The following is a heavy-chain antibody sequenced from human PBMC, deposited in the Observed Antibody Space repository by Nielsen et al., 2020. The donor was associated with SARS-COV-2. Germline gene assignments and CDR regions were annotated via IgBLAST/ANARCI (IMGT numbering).Heavy chain of an antibody. CDR2: ISYDGSNK. Sequence: GSLRLSCAASGFTFSSYAMHWVRQAPGKGLEWVAVISYDGSNKYYADSVKGRFTISRDNSKNTLYLQMNSLRAEDTAVYYCARVIGGSYYGAFDIWGQGTMVTVSS. D-gene: IGHD1-26*01. V-gene: IGHV3-30-3*01. CDR1: GFTFSSYA. CDR3: ARVIGGSYYGAFDI. J-gene: IGHJ3*02.